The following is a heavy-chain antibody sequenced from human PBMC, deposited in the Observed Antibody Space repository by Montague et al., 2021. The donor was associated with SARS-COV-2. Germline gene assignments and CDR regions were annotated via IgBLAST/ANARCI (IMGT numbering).Heavy chain of an antibody. V-gene: IGHV4-4*02. CDR2: IYYTGNT. CDR1: DGSISSPNW. CDR3: ARGGTYHYGMDV. J-gene: IGHJ6*02. Sequence: SETRSLTCAVSDGSISSPNWWNWVRQPPGKGLEWIGEIYYTGNTNYNPSLKSRVTIFIDKSKIHFSLQLGSVTAADTAVYYCARGGTYHYGMDVWGQGTTVAVSS. D-gene: IGHD3-16*01.